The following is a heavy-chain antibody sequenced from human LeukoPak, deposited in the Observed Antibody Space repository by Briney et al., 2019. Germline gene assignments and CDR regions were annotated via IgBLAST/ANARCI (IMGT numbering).Heavy chain of an antibody. J-gene: IGHJ5*02. CDR1: GFTFSGSS. Sequence: AGGSLRLSCAASGFTFSGSSMSWVRQAPGEGLEWVASISRSGSSIFYADSVKGRFTTSRDNSKNSLYLQMNSLRAEDTAVYYCAKDGGDFWSGSWGQGTLVTVSS. V-gene: IGHV3-21*01. CDR3: AKDGGDFWSGS. D-gene: IGHD3-3*01. CDR2: ISRSGSSI.